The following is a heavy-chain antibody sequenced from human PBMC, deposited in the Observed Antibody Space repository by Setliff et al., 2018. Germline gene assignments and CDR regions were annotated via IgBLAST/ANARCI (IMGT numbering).Heavy chain of an antibody. CDR3: ARDASASDGRNAFDI. Sequence: WIRQAPGKGLEWIGSMYYGGGGSTYYNASLKSRVTISVDTSKNQFSLKLSSVTAADTAIYYCARDASASDGRNAFDIWGQGTMVTVSS. V-gene: IGHV4-39*07. J-gene: IGHJ3*02. D-gene: IGHD1-26*01. CDR2: MYYGGGGST.